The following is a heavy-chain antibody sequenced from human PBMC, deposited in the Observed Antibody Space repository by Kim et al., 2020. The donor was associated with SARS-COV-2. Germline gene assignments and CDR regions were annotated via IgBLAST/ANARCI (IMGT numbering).Heavy chain of an antibody. CDR3: ARVKVREANFAVIAEYYF. CDR2: IYYSGST. D-gene: IGHD3-10*01. V-gene: IGHV4-59*01. J-gene: IGHJ4*01. Sequence: SETLSYTCTVSGGSISSYYWSWIRQPPGKGLEWIGYIYYSGSTNYNPSLKSRVTISVDTSKNQFSLKLSSVTAADTAVYYCARVKVREANFAVIAEYYF. CDR1: GGSISSYY.